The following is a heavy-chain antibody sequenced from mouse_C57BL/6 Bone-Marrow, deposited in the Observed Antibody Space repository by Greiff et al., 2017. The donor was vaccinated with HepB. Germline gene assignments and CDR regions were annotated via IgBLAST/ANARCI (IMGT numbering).Heavy chain of an antibody. CDR3: ANPYYCSSYVFAY. V-gene: IGHV1-64*01. CDR1: GYTFTSYW. Sequence: QVQLQQPGAELVKPGASVKLSCKASGYTFTSYWMHWVKQRPGQGLEWIGMIHPNSGSTNYNEKFKSKATLTVDKSSSTAYMQLSSLTSEDSAVYYCANPYYCSSYVFAYWGQGTLVTVSA. J-gene: IGHJ3*01. D-gene: IGHD1-1*01. CDR2: IHPNSGST.